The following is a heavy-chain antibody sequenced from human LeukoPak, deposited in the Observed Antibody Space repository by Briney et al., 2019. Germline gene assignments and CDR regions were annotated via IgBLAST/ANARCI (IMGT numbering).Heavy chain of an antibody. Sequence: SETLSLTCTVSGGSISSSLYYWDWIRQPPGKGLEWIGSIYYSETTYDNPSLRSRVTISIDTSKNQFSLKLSSVTAADTAVYYCARGQFQRDYWGQGTLVTVSS. CDR1: GGSISSSLYY. V-gene: IGHV4-39*01. J-gene: IGHJ4*02. CDR2: IYYSETT. D-gene: IGHD5-24*01. CDR3: ARGQFQRDY.